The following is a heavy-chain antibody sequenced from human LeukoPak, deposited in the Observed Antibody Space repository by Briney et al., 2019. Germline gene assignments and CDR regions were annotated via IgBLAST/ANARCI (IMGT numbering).Heavy chain of an antibody. V-gene: IGHV4-59*08. J-gene: IGHJ3*02. Sequence: SETLSLTCTVSGGSIINYYWSWIRQPPGKALEWIGYIFHNGRTNYSPSLNSRVTISVDTSKNQFSLKLISVTAADTAVYYCARRSVAHDGFDIWGQGTMVIVSS. D-gene: IGHD2-21*01. CDR2: IFHNGRT. CDR1: GGSIINYY. CDR3: ARRSVAHDGFDI.